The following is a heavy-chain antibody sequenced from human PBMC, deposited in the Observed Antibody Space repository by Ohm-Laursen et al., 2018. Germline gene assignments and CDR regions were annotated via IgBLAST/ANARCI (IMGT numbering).Heavy chain of an antibody. CDR3: ARGYYGRGDS. Sequence: SETLSLTCNVSGGSISNYYWSWIRQPAGKGLEWVGRMYSSGSTNYNPSLKSRVTMSFDTSKNQFSLKLSPVTAADTAVYYCARGYYGRGDSWGQGTLVTVSS. D-gene: IGHD3-10*01. CDR2: MYSSGST. V-gene: IGHV4-4*07. J-gene: IGHJ4*02. CDR1: GGSISNYY.